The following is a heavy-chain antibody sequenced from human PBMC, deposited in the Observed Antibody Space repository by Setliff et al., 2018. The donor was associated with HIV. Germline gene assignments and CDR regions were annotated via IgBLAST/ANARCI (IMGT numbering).Heavy chain of an antibody. CDR2: IIPVVGTP. J-gene: IGHJ4*02. CDR3: ARDHPGIAY. CDR1: GGSFTTYA. Sequence: GASVKVSCKASGGSFTTYALNWVRQAFGQGLEWMGGIIPVVGTPHYAQKFQGRVTITTDESTSTAYMELSSLRSEDTAVYYCARDHPGIAYWGQGTMVTVSS. V-gene: IGHV1-69*05.